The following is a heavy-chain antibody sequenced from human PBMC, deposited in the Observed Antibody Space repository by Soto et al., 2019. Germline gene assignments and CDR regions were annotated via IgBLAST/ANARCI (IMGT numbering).Heavy chain of an antibody. CDR3: AKLRATYYDILTGFDY. J-gene: IGHJ4*02. V-gene: IGHV3-23*01. CDR1: GFTFSSYA. CDR2: ISGSGGST. D-gene: IGHD3-9*01. Sequence: VGSLRLSCAASGFTFSSYAMSWVRQAPGKGLEWVSAISGSGGSTYYADSVKGRFTISRDNSKNTLYLQMNSLRAEDTAVYYCAKLRATYYDILTGFDYWGQGTLVTVSS.